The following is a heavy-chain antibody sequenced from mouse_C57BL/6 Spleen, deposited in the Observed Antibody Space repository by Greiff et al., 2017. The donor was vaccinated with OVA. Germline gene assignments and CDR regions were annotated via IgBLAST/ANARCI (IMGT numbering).Heavy chain of an antibody. D-gene: IGHD3-1*01. CDR3: ARSLGGAMDY. Sequence: EVKLVESGGGLVKPGGSLKLSCAASGFTLSDYGMHWVRQAPEKGLEWVAYIISGSSTIYYADTVKGRFTISRDNAKNTLFLQMTSLRSEDTAMYYCARSLGGAMDYWGQGTSVTVSS. CDR2: IISGSSTI. J-gene: IGHJ4*01. CDR1: GFTLSDYG. V-gene: IGHV5-17*01.